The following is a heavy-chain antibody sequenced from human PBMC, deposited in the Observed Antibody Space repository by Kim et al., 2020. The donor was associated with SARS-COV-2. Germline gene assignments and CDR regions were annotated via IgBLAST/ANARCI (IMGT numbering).Heavy chain of an antibody. J-gene: IGHJ5*02. Sequence: GGSLRLSCAASGFTFSNYWMHWFRQTPGKGLVWVSHISGDGSSTNYADSVKGRFTISRDNAKNTLYLHMNSLRAEDTAVYYCARSDYASGSLWGWFDPWGQGTLVTVSS. CDR2: ISGDGSST. D-gene: IGHD3-10*01. CDR3: ARSDYASGSLWGWFDP. V-gene: IGHV3-74*01. CDR1: GFTFSNYW.